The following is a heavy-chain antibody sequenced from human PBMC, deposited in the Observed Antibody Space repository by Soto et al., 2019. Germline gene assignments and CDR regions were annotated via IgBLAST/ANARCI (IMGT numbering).Heavy chain of an antibody. Sequence: EVQLVESGGTLVQPGGSLSLSCAASGFSFSSYWMSWVRQAPGEGLEWVANINYDGSEKYYVDSVRGRFTISRDNAKNSQYLQMNNLRAEDTAVYYCARELVVGPAEYFQHWGKGTLVTVSS. CDR2: INYDGSEK. CDR3: ARELVVGPAEYFQH. D-gene: IGHD2-15*01. V-gene: IGHV3-7*01. CDR1: GFSFSSYW. J-gene: IGHJ1*01.